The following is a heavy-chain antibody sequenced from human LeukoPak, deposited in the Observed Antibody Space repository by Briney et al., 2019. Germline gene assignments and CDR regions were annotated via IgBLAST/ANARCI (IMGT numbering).Heavy chain of an antibody. Sequence: WGSQRLSCAASGFTFSSYSMNWVRQAPGKGLEWVSPISSSSYIYYADSVKGRFTISRDNAKNSLYLQMNSLRAEDTAVYYCARESSTGTELFDYWGQGTLVTVSS. CDR3: ARESSTGTELFDY. CDR1: GFTFSSYS. CDR2: ISSSSYI. V-gene: IGHV3-21*01. J-gene: IGHJ4*02. D-gene: IGHD1-7*01.